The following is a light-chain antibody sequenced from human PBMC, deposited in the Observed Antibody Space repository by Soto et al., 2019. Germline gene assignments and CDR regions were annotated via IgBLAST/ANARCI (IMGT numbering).Light chain of an antibody. V-gene: IGKV3D-20*02. J-gene: IGKJ5*01. CDR1: QRVSNH. Sequence: ETVMTQSPVTLSVSPGDTATLSCRASQRVSNHFAWYQQKPGQAPRLLISGASSRATGIPDRFSGSGSGTDFTLTISRLEPEDFAVYYCQQRSDWRITFGQGTRLEI. CDR2: GAS. CDR3: QQRSDWRIT.